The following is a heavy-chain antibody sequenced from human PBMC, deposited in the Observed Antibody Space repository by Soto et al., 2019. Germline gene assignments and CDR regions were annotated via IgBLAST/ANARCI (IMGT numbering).Heavy chain of an antibody. CDR2: IYYSGST. V-gene: IGHV4-39*01. CDR1: GGSISSSSYY. J-gene: IGHJ6*02. Sequence: PSETLSLTCTVSGGSISSSSYYWGWIRQPPGKGLEWIGSIYYSGSTYYNPSPKSRVTISVDTSKNQFSLKLSSVTAADTAVYYCARLRCGGSCYSGYYYYGMDVWGQGTTVTVSS. CDR3: ARLRCGGSCYSGYYYYGMDV. D-gene: IGHD2-15*01.